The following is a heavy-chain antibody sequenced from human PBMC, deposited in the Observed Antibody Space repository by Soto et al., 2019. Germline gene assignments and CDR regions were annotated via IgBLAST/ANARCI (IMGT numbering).Heavy chain of an antibody. V-gene: IGHV4-39*01. Sequence: SETLSLTCTVSGGSISSSSYYWGWIRQPPGKGLEWIGSIYYSGSTYYNPSLKSRVTISVDTSKNQFSLKLSSVTAADTAVYYCARQHIVVVPAASVSGGWFDPWGQGTLVTVSS. CDR2: IYYSGST. D-gene: IGHD2-2*01. CDR3: ARQHIVVVPAASVSGGWFDP. J-gene: IGHJ5*02. CDR1: GGSISSSSYY.